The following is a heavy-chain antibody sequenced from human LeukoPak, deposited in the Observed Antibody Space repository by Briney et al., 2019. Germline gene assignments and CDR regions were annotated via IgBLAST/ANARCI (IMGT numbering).Heavy chain of an antibody. V-gene: IGHV1-8*01. Sequence: ASVKVSCKTSGYTFTNYDIQWVRQATAQGLEWMGWMNPYSGSTGNAQNFQGRVTKTRNTSINTAYMEMSSLTSEDTAVYYCARALDATILLGGYWAQGTRVTVSS. J-gene: IGHJ4*02. CDR1: GYTFTNYD. D-gene: IGHD3-16*01. CDR2: MNPYSGST. CDR3: ARALDATILLGGY.